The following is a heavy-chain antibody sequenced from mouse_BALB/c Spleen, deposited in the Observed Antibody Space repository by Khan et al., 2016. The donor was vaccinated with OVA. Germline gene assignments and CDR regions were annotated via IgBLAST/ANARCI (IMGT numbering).Heavy chain of an antibody. D-gene: IGHD2-1*01. CDR3: ARSSVNYLFTS. Sequence: QVQLQQSGPELKKPGETVKISCKASGYTFTNYGMNWVKQAPGKGLKWMGWINTYTGEPTYADDFKGRFAFSLETSASTAYLQINNLKNEDTATYFCARSSVNYLFTSWGQATLVTVSA. J-gene: IGHJ3*01. CDR2: INTYTGEP. V-gene: IGHV9-3-1*01. CDR1: GYTFTNYG.